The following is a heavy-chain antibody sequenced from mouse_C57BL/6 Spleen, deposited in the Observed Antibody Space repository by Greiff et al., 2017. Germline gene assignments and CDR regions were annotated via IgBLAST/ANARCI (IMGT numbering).Heavy chain of an antibody. Sequence: EVQLQQSGPELVKPGASVKISCKASGYTFTDYYMNWVKQSHGKSLEWIGDINPNNGGTSYNQQFKGKATLTVDKSSSTAYMELRSLTSEDSAVYYCARRYGSSYPFAYWGQGTLVTVSA. CDR1: GYTFTDYY. CDR3: ARRYGSSYPFAY. CDR2: INPNNGGT. V-gene: IGHV1-26*01. D-gene: IGHD1-1*01. J-gene: IGHJ3*01.